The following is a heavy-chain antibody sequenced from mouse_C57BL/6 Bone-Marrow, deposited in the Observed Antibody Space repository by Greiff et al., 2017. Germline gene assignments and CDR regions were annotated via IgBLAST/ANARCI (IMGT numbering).Heavy chain of an antibody. CDR2: IYPGDGDT. J-gene: IGHJ4*01. D-gene: IGHD3-1*01. CDR3: ARSGRFYYYAMDY. V-gene: IGHV1-82*01. CDR1: GYAFSSSW. Sequence: VQGVESGPELVKPGASVKISCKASGYAFSSSWMNWVKQRPGKGLEWIGRIYPGDGDTNYNGKFKGKATLTADKSSSTAYMQLSSLTSEDSAVYFCARSGRFYYYAMDYWGQGTSVTVSS.